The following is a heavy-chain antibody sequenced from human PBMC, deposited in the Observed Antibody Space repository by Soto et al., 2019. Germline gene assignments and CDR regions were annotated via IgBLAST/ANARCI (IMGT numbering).Heavy chain of an antibody. CDR1: GYTFTSYG. J-gene: IGHJ5*02. V-gene: IGHV1-18*01. Sequence: QVQLVQSGAEVKKPGASVKVSCKASGYTFTSYGISWVRQAPGQGLEWMGWIGAYNGNTNYAQKLRGRVTMTTDTSTSTDYLELRSLRSDDTAVYYCARSSGSAYWFDPWGQGTLVTVSS. CDR3: ARSSGSAYWFDP. D-gene: IGHD6-6*01. CDR2: IGAYNGNT.